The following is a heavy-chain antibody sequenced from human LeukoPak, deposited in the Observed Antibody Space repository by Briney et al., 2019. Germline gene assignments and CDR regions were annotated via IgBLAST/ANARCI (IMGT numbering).Heavy chain of an antibody. J-gene: IGHJ6*02. CDR3: AREESIVVVPAAPYGMDV. V-gene: IGHV7-4-1*02. CDR2: IDTNTGNP. Sequence: GASVKVSCKASGYTFNDYAINWVRQAPGQGLEWMGWIDTNTGNPTYAQGFTGRFVFSLDTSVSTAYLQISSLKAEDTAVYYCAREESIVVVPAAPYGMDVWGQGTTVTVSS. CDR1: GYTFNDYA. D-gene: IGHD2-2*01.